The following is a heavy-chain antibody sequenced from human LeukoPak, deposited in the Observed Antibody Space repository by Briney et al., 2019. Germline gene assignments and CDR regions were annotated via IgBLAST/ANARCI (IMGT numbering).Heavy chain of an antibody. V-gene: IGHV3-11*01. CDR3: PREDSSGYVGGY. CDR1: GFTFSDYY. CDR2: ISSSGSTI. D-gene: IGHD3-22*01. J-gene: IGHJ4*02. Sequence: PGGSLRLSCAASGFTFSDYYMRWIRQAPGKGVEWVSYISSSGSTIYYADSVKGRFTISRDNPKNSLYRQMNSLRAEDTAVYYCPREDSSGYVGGYWGQGTLVTVSS.